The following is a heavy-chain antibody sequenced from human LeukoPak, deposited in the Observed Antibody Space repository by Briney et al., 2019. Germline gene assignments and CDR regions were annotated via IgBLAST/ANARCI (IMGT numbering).Heavy chain of an antibody. D-gene: IGHD2-2*01. J-gene: IGHJ4*02. Sequence: SQTLSLTCTVSGGSMNNRDYYWSWIRQPPGKGLEWLGYIYYSGSTYYNPSLKSRVTISVDTSKNQFSLKLSSVTAADTAVYYCAAPYCSSTSCSDYWGQGTLVTVSS. CDR2: IYYSGST. V-gene: IGHV4-30-4*01. CDR3: AAPYCSSTSCSDY. CDR1: GGSMNNRDYY.